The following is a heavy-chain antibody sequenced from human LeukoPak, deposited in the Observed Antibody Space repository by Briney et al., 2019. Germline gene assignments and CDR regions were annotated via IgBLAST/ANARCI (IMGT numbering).Heavy chain of an antibody. Sequence: SETLSLTCAVYGGSFSGYYWSWIRQPPGKGLEWIGEINHSGSTNYNPSLKSRVTISVDTSKNQFSLKLSSVTAADTAVYYCAREAHNFWSGYYRYWGQGTLVTVSS. CDR3: AREAHNFWSGYYRY. D-gene: IGHD3-3*01. J-gene: IGHJ4*02. CDR2: INHSGST. V-gene: IGHV4-34*01. CDR1: GGSFSGYY.